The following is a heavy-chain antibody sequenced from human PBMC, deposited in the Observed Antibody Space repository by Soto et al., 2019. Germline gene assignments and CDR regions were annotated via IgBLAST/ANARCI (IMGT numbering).Heavy chain of an antibody. CDR1: GFTFSSYE. J-gene: IGHJ3*02. Sequence: LRLSCAASGFTFSSYEMNWVRQAPGKGLEWVSYISSSGSTIYYADSVKGRFTISRDNAKNSLYLQMNSLRAEDTAVYYCARDQELVGAFDIWGQGTMVTVSS. CDR2: ISSSGSTI. D-gene: IGHD6-6*01. CDR3: ARDQELVGAFDI. V-gene: IGHV3-48*03.